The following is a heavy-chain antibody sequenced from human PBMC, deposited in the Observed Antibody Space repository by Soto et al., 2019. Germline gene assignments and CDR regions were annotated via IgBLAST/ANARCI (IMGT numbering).Heavy chain of an antibody. J-gene: IGHJ4*03. D-gene: IGHD1-26*01. Sequence: ASVKVSCKASGYTFTSHAMHWLRQAPGQSLEWMGWVDTDNGNTKYSQKFQARAIITRDTYANRVGLELSSLTSEDSAVYYCARPAEWEPRGVVVQQDGYSVYWGHGTLGIVS. CDR2: VDTDNGNT. V-gene: IGHV1-3*04. CDR3: ARPAEWEPRGVVVQQDGYSVY. CDR1: GYTFTSHA.